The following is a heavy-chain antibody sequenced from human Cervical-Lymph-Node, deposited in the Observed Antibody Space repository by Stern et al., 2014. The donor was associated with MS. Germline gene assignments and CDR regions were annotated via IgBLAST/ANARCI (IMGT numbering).Heavy chain of an antibody. CDR3: AKVGSIAVAGTGFDY. D-gene: IGHD6-19*01. Sequence: QVQLVESGGGVVQPGRSLRLSCAASGFTFSSYGMHWVRQAPGQGLEWVAGISYDGSKTYYADSVKCRFTISRDNSKNTLYLQMNSLRAEDTAVYYCAKVGSIAVAGTGFDYWGQGTLVTVSS. CDR2: ISYDGSKT. CDR1: GFTFSSYG. V-gene: IGHV3-30*18. J-gene: IGHJ4*02.